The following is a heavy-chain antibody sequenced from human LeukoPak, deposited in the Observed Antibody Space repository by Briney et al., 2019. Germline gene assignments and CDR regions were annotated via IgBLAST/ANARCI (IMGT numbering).Heavy chain of an antibody. CDR1: GASISSNGYY. CDR3: ARADSSSGDAFDI. Sequence: SETLSLTCTVSGASISSNGYYWGWIRQPPGKGLEWIGTTYYTGTTYYNLSLKSRVTISVDTSKNQFSLKLSSVTAADTAVYYCARADSSSGDAFDIWGQGTMVTVSS. J-gene: IGHJ3*02. CDR2: TYYTGTT. V-gene: IGHV4-39*07. D-gene: IGHD6-6*01.